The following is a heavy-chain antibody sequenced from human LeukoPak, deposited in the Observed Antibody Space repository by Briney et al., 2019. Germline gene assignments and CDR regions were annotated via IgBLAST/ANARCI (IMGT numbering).Heavy chain of an antibody. CDR3: ARVNYVGLTGYCPYDF. CDR2: IYHSGVA. CDR1: GDSITSGHY. J-gene: IGHJ4*01. D-gene: IGHD3-9*01. V-gene: IGHV4-38-2*02. Sequence: SETLSLTCSVSGDSITSGHYWAWILQPPGKGLEWIVSIYHSGVAYSNASLNSRVTMSVSTSRNQFSLNVTSVTAADTAVYYCARVNYVGLTGYCPYDFWGQGILVTVSS.